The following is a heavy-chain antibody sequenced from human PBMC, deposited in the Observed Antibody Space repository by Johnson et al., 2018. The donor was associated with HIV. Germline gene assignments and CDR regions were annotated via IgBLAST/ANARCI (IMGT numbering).Heavy chain of an antibody. V-gene: IGHV3-30*04. CDR3: AKALARYSSGWHDAFDI. J-gene: IGHJ3*02. CDR1: GFTFSSYA. CDR2: ISYDGNNK. D-gene: IGHD6-19*01. Sequence: VQLVESGGGLVQPGGSLRLSCAASGFTFSSYAMHWVRQAPGKGLEWVAVISYDGNNKYYADSVKGRFTISRDNSKNTLYLQMNSLRAEDTAVYYCAKALARYSSGWHDAFDIWGQGTMVTVSS.